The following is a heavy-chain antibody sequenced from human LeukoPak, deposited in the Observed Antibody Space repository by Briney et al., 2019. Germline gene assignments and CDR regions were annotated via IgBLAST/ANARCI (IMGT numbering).Heavy chain of an antibody. CDR1: GYTFTSYY. CDR2: INPSGGST. CDR3: ARGRMATIWAYYFDY. J-gene: IGHJ4*02. V-gene: IGHV1-46*01. Sequence: ASVKVSCKASGYTFTSYYMHWVRQAPGQGLEWMGIINPSGGSTSYAQKFQGRVTMTRDMSTSTAYMELSSLRSEDTAVYYCARGRMATIWAYYFDYWGQGTLVTVSS. D-gene: IGHD5-24*01.